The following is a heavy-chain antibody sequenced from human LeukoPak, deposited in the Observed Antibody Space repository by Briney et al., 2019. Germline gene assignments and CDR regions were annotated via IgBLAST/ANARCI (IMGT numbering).Heavy chain of an antibody. CDR1: GFTFSDYW. J-gene: IGHJ6*03. Sequence: PGGSLRLSCAASGFTFSDYWMHWVRQAPGKGLVWVSRINSDGSSTSYADSVKGRFTISRDNAKNTLYLQMNSLRAEDTAVYYCARGDRPAHDFWSGIAYYMDVWGKGTTVTVSS. V-gene: IGHV3-74*01. CDR2: INSDGSST. CDR3: ARGDRPAHDFWSGIAYYMDV. D-gene: IGHD3-3*01.